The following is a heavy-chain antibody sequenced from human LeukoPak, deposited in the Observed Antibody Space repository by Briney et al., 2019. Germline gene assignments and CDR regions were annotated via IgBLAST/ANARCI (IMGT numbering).Heavy chain of an antibody. CDR3: TTAHRQWELLHAFDI. CDR1: GFTFSNAW. D-gene: IGHD1-26*01. V-gene: IGHV3-15*01. Sequence: GGSLRLSCAASGFTFSNAWMSWVRQAPGKGLEWVGRIKSKTDGGTTDYAAPVKGRFTISRDDSKNTLYLQMNSLKTEDTAVYYCTTAHRQWELLHAFDIWGQGTMVIVSS. CDR2: IKSKTDGGTT. J-gene: IGHJ3*02.